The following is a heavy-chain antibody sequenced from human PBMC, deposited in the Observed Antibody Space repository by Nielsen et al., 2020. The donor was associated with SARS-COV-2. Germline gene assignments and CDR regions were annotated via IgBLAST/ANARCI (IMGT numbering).Heavy chain of an antibody. CDR2: IYYSGST. CDR1: GGSISSGGYY. D-gene: IGHD2-2*01. Sequence: SETLSLTCTVSGGSISSGGYYWSWIRQHPGKGLEWIGYIYYSGSTYYNPSLKSRVTISVDTSKNQFSLKLSSVTAADTAVYYCARGRGGGYDIVVVPAARRSSFDYWGQGTLVTVSS. J-gene: IGHJ4*02. CDR3: ARGRGGGYDIVVVPAARRSSFDY. V-gene: IGHV4-31*03.